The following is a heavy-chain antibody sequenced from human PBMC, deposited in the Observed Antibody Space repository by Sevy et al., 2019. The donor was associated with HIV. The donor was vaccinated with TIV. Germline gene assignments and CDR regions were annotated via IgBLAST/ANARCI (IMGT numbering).Heavy chain of an antibody. CDR1: GGSIGQYY. CDR3: AREIGGGQQLVSDAFHI. Sequence: SETPSLTCTVSGGSIGQYYWSWIRQPPGKGPEWIGYVYYTGHTNYNPSLKSRVTISVDTSKNQFSLNLSSVTAADTAVYYCAREIGGGQQLVSDAFHIWGQGTMVTVSS. J-gene: IGHJ3*02. D-gene: IGHD6-13*01. V-gene: IGHV4-59*01. CDR2: VYYTGHT.